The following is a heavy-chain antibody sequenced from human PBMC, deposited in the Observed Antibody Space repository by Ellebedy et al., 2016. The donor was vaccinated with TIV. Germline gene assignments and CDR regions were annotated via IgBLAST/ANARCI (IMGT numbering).Heavy chain of an antibody. J-gene: IGHJ3*02. CDR1: GFTFDDYA. D-gene: IGHD3-22*01. CDR3: AKDIGGWDSSGFEAFDI. CDR2: ISWNSGSI. V-gene: IGHV3-9*01. Sequence: GGSLRLSCAASGFTFDDYAMHWVRQAPGKGLEWVSGISWNSGSIGYADSVKGRFTISRDNAKNSLYLQMNSLRAEDTALYYCAKDIGGWDSSGFEAFDIWGQGTMVTVSS.